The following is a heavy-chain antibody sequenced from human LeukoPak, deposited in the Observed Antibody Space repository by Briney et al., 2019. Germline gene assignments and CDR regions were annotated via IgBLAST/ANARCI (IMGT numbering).Heavy chain of an antibody. J-gene: IGHJ4*02. Sequence: GGSLRLSCAASGFTFSRYWMHWVRQAPGKGLVWVSRINSDGSSITYADSVKGRFTISRDNAKNTRYLQMNSLRVEDTAVYYCAREGRVSGYDFDCWGQGTLVTVSS. CDR3: AREGRVSGYDFDC. CDR1: GFTFSRYW. V-gene: IGHV3-74*03. D-gene: IGHD5-12*01. CDR2: INSDGSSI.